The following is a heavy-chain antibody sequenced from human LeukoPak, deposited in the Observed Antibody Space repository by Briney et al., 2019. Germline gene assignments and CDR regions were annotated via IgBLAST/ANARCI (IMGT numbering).Heavy chain of an antibody. D-gene: IGHD2-2*01. J-gene: IGHJ4*02. CDR3: ARAMGELGYCSSTSCYVAPPDY. V-gene: IGHV1-18*04. Sequence: ASVKVSCKASGYTFTSYGISWVRQAPGQGLEWMGWISAYNGNTNYAQKLQGRVTMTTDTSTSTAYMELRSLRSDDTAVYYSARAMGELGYCSSTSCYVAPPDYWGQGTLVTVSS. CDR1: GYTFTSYG. CDR2: ISAYNGNT.